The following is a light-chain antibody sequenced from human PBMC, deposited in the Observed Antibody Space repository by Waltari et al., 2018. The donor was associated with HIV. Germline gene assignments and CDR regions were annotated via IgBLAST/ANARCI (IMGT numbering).Light chain of an antibody. J-gene: IGLJ3*02. V-gene: IGLV2-14*03. CDR3: RSSTSSRTVV. Sequence: QSALTQPASVSGSPGQSVTLSCTGASSDVSHYNYVSWYQHHPGEAPKLIFYDVNNRSSGASNRSAASKSGTTSPPITGRHEDEDEDDYYCRSSTSSRTVVFGGGTKLTVL. CDR2: DVN. CDR1: SSDVSHYNY.